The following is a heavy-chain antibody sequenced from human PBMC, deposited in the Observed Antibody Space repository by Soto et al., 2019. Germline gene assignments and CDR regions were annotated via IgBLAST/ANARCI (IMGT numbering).Heavy chain of an antibody. CDR1: GGTFSSYA. Sequence: SVKVSCKASGGTFSSYAISWVRQAPGQGLEWMGGIIPIFGTANYAQKFQGRVTITADESTSTAYMELSSLRSEDTAVYYCARVQDVDTAMDDDYWGQGTLVTVSS. CDR2: IIPIFGTA. D-gene: IGHD5-18*01. J-gene: IGHJ4*02. V-gene: IGHV1-69*13. CDR3: ARVQDVDTAMDDDY.